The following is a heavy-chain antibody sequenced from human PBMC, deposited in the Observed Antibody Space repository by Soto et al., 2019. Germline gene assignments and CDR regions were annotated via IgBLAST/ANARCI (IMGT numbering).Heavy chain of an antibody. J-gene: IGHJ6*02. Sequence: QVQLVQSGAEVKKPGDSVKVSCKASGYTFTSYGISWVRQAPGQGLEWMGWISADNGNTNYAQKLQGRVTMTTDTSTSTAYMELRSLRSDDTAVHYCAIDVGYFDWLTTSSTDYYYGMDVWGQETTVTVSS. CDR2: ISADNGNT. CDR1: GYTFTSYG. D-gene: IGHD3-9*01. V-gene: IGHV1-18*01. CDR3: AIDVGYFDWLTTSSTDYYYGMDV.